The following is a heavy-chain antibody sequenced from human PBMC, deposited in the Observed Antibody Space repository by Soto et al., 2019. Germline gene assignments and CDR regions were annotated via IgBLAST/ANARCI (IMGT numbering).Heavy chain of an antibody. CDR2: IDHSGYT. CDR3: ARVRDWFDP. V-gene: IGHV4-34*01. CDR1: GGSFIGYY. J-gene: IGHJ5*02. Sequence: PSETLSLTCAVYGGSFIGYYWNWSRQPPGKGLEWIGEIDHSGYTNYNPSLKSRVTISVDTSKNQFSLRLTSVTAADTAVYYCARVRDWFDPWGQGTLVTVSS. D-gene: IGHD3-3*01.